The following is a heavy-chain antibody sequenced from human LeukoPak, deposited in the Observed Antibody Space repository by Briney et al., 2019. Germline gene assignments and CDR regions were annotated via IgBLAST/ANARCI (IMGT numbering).Heavy chain of an antibody. J-gene: IGHJ5*02. CDR3: ARSIQLWLKSNWFDP. CDR1: GGSFSGYY. V-gene: IGHV4-34*01. D-gene: IGHD5-18*01. CDR2: INHSGST. Sequence: SETLSPTCAVYGGSFSGYYWSWIRQPPGKGLEWIGEINHSGSTNYNPSLKSRVTISVDTSKNQFSLKLSSVTAADTAVYYCARSIQLWLKSNWFDPWGQGTLVTVSS.